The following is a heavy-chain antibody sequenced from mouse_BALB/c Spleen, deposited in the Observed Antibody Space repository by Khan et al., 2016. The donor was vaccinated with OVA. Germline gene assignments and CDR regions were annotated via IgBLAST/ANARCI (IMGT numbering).Heavy chain of an antibody. V-gene: IGHV14-3*02. CDR3: ATRYGNPFAY. J-gene: IGHJ3*01. Sequence: IQLVQSGAELVKPGASVKLSCTASGFNIKDTYMHWVTQRPDQGLEWIGRIDPANGNTKYDPKFQGKATMTADTSSNTAYLQLSSLTSEDTAVYYCATRYGNPFAYWGQGTLGTVSA. CDR2: IDPANGNT. CDR1: GFNIKDTY. D-gene: IGHD2-1*01.